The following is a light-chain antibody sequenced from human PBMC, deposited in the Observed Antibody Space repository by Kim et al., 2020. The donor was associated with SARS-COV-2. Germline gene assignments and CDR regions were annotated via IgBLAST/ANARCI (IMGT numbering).Light chain of an antibody. J-gene: IGKJ1*01. CDR2: GAS. CDR1: QSVSSSY. Sequence: PGEGATLSCRASQSVSSSYLAWYQQKPGQAPRLLIYGASSRATGTPDRFSGSGSGTDFTLTISRLEPEDFVVYYCQQYGTSPWTFGQGTKVDIK. CDR3: QQYGTSPWT. V-gene: IGKV3-20*01.